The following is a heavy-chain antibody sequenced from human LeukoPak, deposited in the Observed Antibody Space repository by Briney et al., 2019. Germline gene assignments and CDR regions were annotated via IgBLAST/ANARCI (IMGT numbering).Heavy chain of an antibody. Sequence: ASVKVSCKASGYTFTSYGISWVRQAPGQGLEWMGWISAYNGNTNYAQKFQGRVTMTRNTSISTAYMELSSLRSEDTAVYYCARGPREYCSSTSCYRTGSWFDPWGQGTLVTVSS. D-gene: IGHD2-2*02. CDR3: ARGPREYCSSTSCYRTGSWFDP. V-gene: IGHV1-18*01. CDR1: GYTFTSYG. CDR2: ISAYNGNT. J-gene: IGHJ5*02.